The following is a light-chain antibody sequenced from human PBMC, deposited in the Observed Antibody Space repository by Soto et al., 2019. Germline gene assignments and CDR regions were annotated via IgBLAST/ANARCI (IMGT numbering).Light chain of an antibody. CDR2: DTS. Sequence: DIVLTQSQATLSLSPGERATLSCRASQRLSTYLAWYQQKPGQAPRLLIYDTSKRATGVPTRFSGSGSGTDCTLTISSLALEDCARYFGQHRSTWPPGYTFGQGTKLEIK. CDR1: QRLSTY. J-gene: IGKJ2*01. CDR3: QHRSTWPPGYT. V-gene: IGKV3-11*01.